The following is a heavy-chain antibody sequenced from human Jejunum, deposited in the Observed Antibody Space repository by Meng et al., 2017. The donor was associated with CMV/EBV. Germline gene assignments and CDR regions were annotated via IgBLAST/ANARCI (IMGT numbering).Heavy chain of an antibody. Sequence: FTVSKHAFSGVRQAPGKGLEWVENIHDDDSGTYYADSVKGRFTISRDNSKNTLYLQLNSLRAEDTAVYCCAKDKGSGSMGLYGMDVWGQGTTVTVSS. D-gene: IGHD3-10*01. CDR3: AKDKGSGSMGLYGMDV. CDR2: IHDDDSGT. J-gene: IGHJ6*02. V-gene: IGHV3-23*03. CDR1: FTVSKHA.